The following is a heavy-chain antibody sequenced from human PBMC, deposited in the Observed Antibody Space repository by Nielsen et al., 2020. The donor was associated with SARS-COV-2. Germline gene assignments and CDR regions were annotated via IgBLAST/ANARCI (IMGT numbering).Heavy chain of an antibody. CDR1: GFTLSRYW. CDR3: VRVRDDGYYYDTGPFDN. CDR2: ISSDGTKT. J-gene: IGHJ4*02. V-gene: IGHV3-74*01. Sequence: GGSLRLSCAASGFTLSRYWMNWVRQDPGKGLAWVSRISSDGTKTTYADSVKGRFTVSRDSAKNTLYLQMNSLRAEDTAVYYCVRVRDDGYYYDTGPFDNWGQVILVTVSS. D-gene: IGHD3-22*01.